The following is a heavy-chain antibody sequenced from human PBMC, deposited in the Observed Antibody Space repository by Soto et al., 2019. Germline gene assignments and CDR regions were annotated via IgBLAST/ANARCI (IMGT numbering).Heavy chain of an antibody. J-gene: IGHJ4*02. V-gene: IGHV1-69*13. CDR1: GGTFSSYA. D-gene: IGHD3-22*01. Sequence: ASVKVSCKASGGTFSSYAISWVRQAPGQGLEWMGGIIPILGTADYAQKFRGRVTMTADESTSTAYMELSSLTSEDTAVYYCARAPLGIIVAPDFWGQGTLVTVSS. CDR3: ARAPLGIIVAPDF. CDR2: IIPILGTA.